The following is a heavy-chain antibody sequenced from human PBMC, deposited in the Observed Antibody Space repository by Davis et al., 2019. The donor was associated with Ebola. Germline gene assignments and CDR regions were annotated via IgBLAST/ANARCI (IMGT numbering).Heavy chain of an antibody. V-gene: IGHV3-30*04. CDR3: ARDRGDVVVIVPANYCGP. J-gene: IGHJ5*02. CDR2: LSLDGLKR. CDR1: GFTFSTYA. D-gene: IGHD2-15*01. Sequence: GGSLRLSCAASGFTFSTYAMHWVRQAPGKGLEWAARLSLDGLKRSYADSVKGRFTVSRDNSKDTVSRQMTSLRTDDTAVYYCARDRGDVVVIVPANYCGPWGQGTQVTVSS.